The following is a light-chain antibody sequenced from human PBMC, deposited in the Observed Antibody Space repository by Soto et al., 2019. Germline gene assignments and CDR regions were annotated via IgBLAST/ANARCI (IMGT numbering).Light chain of an antibody. CDR2: EVT. J-gene: IGLJ1*01. Sequence: QSALTQPPSASRAPGQAVAISCTGTSSDVGGYNYVSWYQQNPGKAPKLIMYEVTKRPSGVPDRFSGSKSGNTASLTVSGLQAEDEADYYCCSYVGSNNYVFGTGTKVTVL. CDR1: SSDVGGYNY. CDR3: CSYVGSNNYV. V-gene: IGLV2-8*01.